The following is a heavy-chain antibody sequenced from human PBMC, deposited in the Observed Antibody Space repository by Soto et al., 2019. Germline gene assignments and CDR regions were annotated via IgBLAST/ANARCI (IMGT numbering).Heavy chain of an antibody. D-gene: IGHD3-10*01. J-gene: IGHJ4*02. CDR1: GGSISSGGYY. CDR3: ARAADHGSGSYVLDY. CDR2: IYYSGST. Sequence: QVQLQESGPGLVKPSQTLSLTCTVSGGSISSGGYYWSWIRQHPGKGLEWIGYIYYSGSTYYNPSLKSRVTITVDTSKNQFTLKLSSVTVANTAVYYCARAADHGSGSYVLDYWGQGTLVTVSS. V-gene: IGHV4-31*03.